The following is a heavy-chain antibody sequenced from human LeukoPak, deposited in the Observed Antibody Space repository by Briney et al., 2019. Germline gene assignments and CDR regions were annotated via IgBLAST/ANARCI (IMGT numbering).Heavy chain of an antibody. CDR2: MNPNTGNT. Sequence: ASVKVSCKASGYTFTSYDIYGVRQATGQGLEWRSWMNPNTGNTGYAQTFQRRVTMTTNTSISTAYMELSSLRSEDTAVHYCATGYLQQLVDSSGQGTLVTVSS. CDR1: GYTFTSYD. CDR3: ATGYLQQLVDS. D-gene: IGHD6-13*01. V-gene: IGHV1-8*01. J-gene: IGHJ4*02.